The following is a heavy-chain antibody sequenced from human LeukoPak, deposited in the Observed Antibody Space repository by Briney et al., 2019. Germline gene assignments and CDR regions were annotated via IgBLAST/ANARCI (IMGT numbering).Heavy chain of an antibody. Sequence: GESLRLSCAASGFTFASYAMSWVRQAPGKGLEWVSAISGSGGSTYYADSVKGRFTISRDNSKSTLYLQMNSLSAEDMAVYYCAHHRGSLDSDTEYFQHWGQGTLVTVSS. V-gene: IGHV3-23*01. CDR2: ISGSGGST. CDR1: GFTFASYA. J-gene: IGHJ1*01. D-gene: IGHD3-22*01. CDR3: AHHRGSLDSDTEYFQH.